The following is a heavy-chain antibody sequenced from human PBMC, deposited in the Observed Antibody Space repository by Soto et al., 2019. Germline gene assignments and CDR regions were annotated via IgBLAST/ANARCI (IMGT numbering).Heavy chain of an antibody. CDR1: GGSISSYY. V-gene: IGHV4-59*01. CDR2: IYYSGNT. Sequence: QVQLQESGPGLVKPSETLSLTCTVAGGSISSYYWSWIRQPPGKGLEWIGYIYYSGNTNYNTSLNSRVTISVDTSKNQFSLKLSSVTAADTAVYYCARSDGRYWGQGTLVTVSS. J-gene: IGHJ4*02. CDR3: ARSDGRY.